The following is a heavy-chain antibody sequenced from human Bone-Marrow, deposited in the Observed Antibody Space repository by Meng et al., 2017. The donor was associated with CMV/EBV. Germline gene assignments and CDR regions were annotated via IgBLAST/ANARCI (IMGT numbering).Heavy chain of an antibody. V-gene: IGHV1-69*05. CDR1: GRTFSSCV. D-gene: IGHD6-6*01. CDR3: ARLLTSSSEGDY. Sequence: KASGRTFSSCVNSLVRQAPGQGLEWMGGIIPIFGTANYAQKFQGRVTITTDESTSTAYMELSSPRSEDTAVYYCARLLTSSSEGDYWGQGTLVTVSS. J-gene: IGHJ4*02. CDR2: IIPIFGTA.